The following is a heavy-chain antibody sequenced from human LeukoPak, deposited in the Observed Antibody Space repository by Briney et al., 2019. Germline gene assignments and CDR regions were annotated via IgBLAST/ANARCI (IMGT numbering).Heavy chain of an antibody. CDR3: AKIGYGDHGSFDY. D-gene: IGHD4-17*01. J-gene: IGHJ4*02. CDR2: ISGSGGST. CDR1: GFTLSSYA. Sequence: GGSLRHSRAASGFTLSSYAMSWVRPAPGKGLEWVSAISGSGGSTYYADSVKGRFTISRDNSKNTLYLQMNSLRAEDTAVYYCAKIGYGDHGSFDYWGRGTLVTVSA. V-gene: IGHV3-23*01.